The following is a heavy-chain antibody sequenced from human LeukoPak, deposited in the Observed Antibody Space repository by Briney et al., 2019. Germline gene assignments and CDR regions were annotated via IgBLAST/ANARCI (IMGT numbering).Heavy chain of an antibody. V-gene: IGHV3-7*01. CDR1: GFTFSSYW. D-gene: IGHD3-22*01. CDR3: AREVRLMNYYDSSGCYRY. CDR2: INHNGNVN. Sequence: GGSLRLSCAASGFTFSSYWMNWARQAPGKGLEWVASINHNGNVNYYVDSVKGRFTISRDNAKNSLYLQMNSLRAEDTAVYCCAREVRLMNYYDSSGCYRYWGQGTLVTVSS. J-gene: IGHJ4*02.